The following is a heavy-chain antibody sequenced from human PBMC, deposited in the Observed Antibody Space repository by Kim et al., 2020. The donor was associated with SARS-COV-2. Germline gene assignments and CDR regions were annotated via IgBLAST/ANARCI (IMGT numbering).Heavy chain of an antibody. D-gene: IGHD2-2*01. CDR1: GGFFSGDY. V-gene: IGHV4-34*01. Sequence: SETLSLTCAAYGGFFSGDYWSWIRQPPGKGLEWIGEITQSGSANFNPSLKSRLTTSVDTSKNQVSLKVRSVTAADAAVYYCVRYLCTTTSCHLRYWGQGTLVTVPS. J-gene: IGHJ4*02. CDR2: ITQSGSA. CDR3: VRYLCTTTSCHLRY.